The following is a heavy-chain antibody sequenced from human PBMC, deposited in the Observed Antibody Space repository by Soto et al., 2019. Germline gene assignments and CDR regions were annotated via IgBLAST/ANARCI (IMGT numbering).Heavy chain of an antibody. CDR1: GGSISSGGYY. J-gene: IGHJ4*02. V-gene: IGHV4-31*02. Sequence: TLSLTCTVSGGSISSGGYYWSWIRQHPGKGLKWIGYIYYSGSTYYNPSLKSRVTISVDTSKNQFSLKLSSVTAADTAVYYCASGGSGSYGDFDYWGQGTLVTVSS. CDR2: IYYSGST. CDR3: ASGGSGSYGDFDY. D-gene: IGHD3-10*01.